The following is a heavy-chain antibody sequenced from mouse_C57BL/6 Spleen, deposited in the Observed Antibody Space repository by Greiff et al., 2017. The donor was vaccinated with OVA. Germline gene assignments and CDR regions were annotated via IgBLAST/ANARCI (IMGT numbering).Heavy chain of an antibody. CDR2: RRNKANDYTT. Sequence: DVKLVESGGGLVQSGRSLRLSCATSGFTFSDFYMEWVRQAPGKGLEWNAARRNKANDYTTEYSASVKGRFIVSRDTSQSILYLQMNALRAEDTAIYYCARENWDWYFDVWGTGTTVTVSS. D-gene: IGHD4-1*01. CDR3: ARENWDWYFDV. J-gene: IGHJ1*03. CDR1: GFTFSDFY. V-gene: IGHV7-1*01.